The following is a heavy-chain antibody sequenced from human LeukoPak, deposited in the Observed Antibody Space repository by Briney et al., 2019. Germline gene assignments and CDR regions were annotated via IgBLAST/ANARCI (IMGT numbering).Heavy chain of an antibody. CDR3: ARGRSSWLFYYFDY. Sequence: GSLRLSCAASGFTVSSNYMSWVRQAPGKGLEWVSVIYSGGSTYYADSVKGRFTISRDNSKNTLYLQMNSLRAEDTAVYYCARGRSSWLFYYFDYWGQGTLVTVSS. V-gene: IGHV3-53*01. D-gene: IGHD6-13*01. CDR2: IYSGGST. J-gene: IGHJ4*02. CDR1: GFTVSSNY.